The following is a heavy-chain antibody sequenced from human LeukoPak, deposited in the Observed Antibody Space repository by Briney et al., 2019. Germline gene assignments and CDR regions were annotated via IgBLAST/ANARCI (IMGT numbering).Heavy chain of an antibody. J-gene: IGHJ4*02. CDR3: ARHVAGWYLDY. D-gene: IGHD6-19*01. CDR1: GGSISSYY. V-gene: IGHV4-59*08. Sequence: SETLSLTCTVSGGSISSYYWSWIRQPPGKGLEWIGYIYYSGSTNYNPSLKSRVTISVDTSKNQFSLKLSSVTAADTAVYYCARHVAGWYLDYWGQGTLVTVSS. CDR2: IYYSGST.